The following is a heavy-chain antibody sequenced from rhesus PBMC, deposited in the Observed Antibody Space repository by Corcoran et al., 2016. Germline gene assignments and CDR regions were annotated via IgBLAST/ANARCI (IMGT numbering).Heavy chain of an antibody. Sequence: QVQLQESGPGLLKPSETLSLTCAVSGGSISGGYGLGWLRQPPGKGLEWIGNIYSSNGNTYYNPYLKSRPTIATDTSKNQFSLRLSSVTAADTAVYYCARDRESRGFFDYWGQGVLVTVSS. CDR1: GGSISGGYG. J-gene: IGHJ4*01. V-gene: IGHV4S7*01. D-gene: IGHD5-42*01. CDR3: ARDRESRGFFDY. CDR2: IYSSNGNT.